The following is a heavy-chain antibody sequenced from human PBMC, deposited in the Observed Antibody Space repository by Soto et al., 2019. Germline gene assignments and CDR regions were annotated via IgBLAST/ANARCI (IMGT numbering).Heavy chain of an antibody. CDR1: GFTFSSYG. Sequence: GGSLRLSCAASGFTFSSYGMHWVRQAPGKGLEWVAVIWYDGSNKYYADSVKGRFTISRDNSKNTLYLQMNSLRAEDTAVYYCARDDCSSTSCSSHAFDIWGQGTMVTVSS. D-gene: IGHD2-2*01. CDR3: ARDDCSSTSCSSHAFDI. J-gene: IGHJ3*02. V-gene: IGHV3-33*01. CDR2: IWYDGSNK.